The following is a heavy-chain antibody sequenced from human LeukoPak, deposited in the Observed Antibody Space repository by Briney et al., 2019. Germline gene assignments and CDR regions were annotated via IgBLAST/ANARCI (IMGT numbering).Heavy chain of an antibody. V-gene: IGHV3-23*01. CDR3: AKDTTSRPTDYFDY. Sequence: PGRSLRLSCAASGFTFSSYAMSWVRQAPGNGLEWVSAISGSGGSTYYADSVKGRFTISRDNSKNTLYLQMNSLRAEDTAVYYCAKDTTSRPTDYFDYWGQGTLVTASS. J-gene: IGHJ4*02. CDR2: ISGSGGST. D-gene: IGHD2/OR15-2a*01. CDR1: GFTFSSYA.